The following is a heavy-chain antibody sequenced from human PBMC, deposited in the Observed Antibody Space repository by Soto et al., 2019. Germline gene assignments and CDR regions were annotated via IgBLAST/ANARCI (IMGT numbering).Heavy chain of an antibody. CDR2: INPNSGGT. V-gene: IGHV1-2*04. Sequence: ASVKVSCKASGYTFTGYYMHWVRQAPGQGLEWMGWINPNSGGTNYAQKFQGWVTMTRDTSISTAYMELSRLRSDDTAVYYCARGSLTYCSSTSCYLRPPGYGMDVWGRGTTVTVSS. CDR3: ARGSLTYCSSTSCYLRPPGYGMDV. CDR1: GYTFTGYY. J-gene: IGHJ6*02. D-gene: IGHD2-2*01.